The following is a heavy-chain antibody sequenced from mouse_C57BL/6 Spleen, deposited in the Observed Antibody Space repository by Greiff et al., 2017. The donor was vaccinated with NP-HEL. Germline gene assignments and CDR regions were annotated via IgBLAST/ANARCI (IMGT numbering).Heavy chain of an antibody. CDR2: INPSNGGT. Sequence: QVHVKQSGTELVKPGASVKLSCKASGYTFTSYWMHWVKQRPGQGLEWIGNINPSNGGTNYNEKFKSKATLTVDKSSSTAYMQLSSLTSEDSAVYYCVMIYYDYDKGVDYWGQGTTLTVSS. J-gene: IGHJ2*01. CDR1: GYTFTSYW. CDR3: VMIYYDYDKGVDY. D-gene: IGHD2-4*01. V-gene: IGHV1-53*01.